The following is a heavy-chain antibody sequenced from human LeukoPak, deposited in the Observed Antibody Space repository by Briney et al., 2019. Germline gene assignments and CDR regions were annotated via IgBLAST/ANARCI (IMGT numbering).Heavy chain of an antibody. CDR1: GFTFSSYS. CDR2: ISSSTSYI. D-gene: IGHD3-9*01. V-gene: IGHV3-21*01. Sequence: GGSLRLSCAASGFTFSSYSMNWIRQAPGKGLEWVSSISSSTSYIYYADSVKGRFTISKDNAKNSLYLQMNSLRAEDTAIYYCAKVPRQHDNWFDPWGQGTPVTVSS. J-gene: IGHJ5*02. CDR3: AKVPRQHDNWFDP.